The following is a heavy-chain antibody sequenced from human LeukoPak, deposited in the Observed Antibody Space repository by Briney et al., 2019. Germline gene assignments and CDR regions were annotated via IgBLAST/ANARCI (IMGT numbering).Heavy chain of an antibody. D-gene: IGHD1-26*01. CDR3: ARVSAMGDFDC. CDR2: ISTSSSTI. V-gene: IGHV3-48*01. J-gene: IGHJ4*02. CDR1: GFSFSSYS. Sequence: PGGSLRLSCAASGFSFSSYSMNWVRQAPGKGLEWVSCISTSSSTIYYADSVRGRFTISRDNAKNSLYLQMNSLRVEDTADYFCARVSAMGDFDCWGQGTLVTVSS.